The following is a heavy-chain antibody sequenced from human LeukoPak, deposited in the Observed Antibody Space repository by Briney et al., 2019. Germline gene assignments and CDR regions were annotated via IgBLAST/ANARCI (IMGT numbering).Heavy chain of an antibody. V-gene: IGHV3-30*04. D-gene: IGHD6-13*01. Sequence: GGSLRLSCAASGFTFSSYAMHWVRQAPGKGLEWVAVISYDGSNKYYADSVKGRFTISRDSSEKTLYLQMNSLRSEDTAVYYCVKESAADGTFHFDYWGQGTLVTVSS. CDR2: ISYDGSNK. CDR1: GFTFSSYA. J-gene: IGHJ4*02. CDR3: VKESAADGTFHFDY.